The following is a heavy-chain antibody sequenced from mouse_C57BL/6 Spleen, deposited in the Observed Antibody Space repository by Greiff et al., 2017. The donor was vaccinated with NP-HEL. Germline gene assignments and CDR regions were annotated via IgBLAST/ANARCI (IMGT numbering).Heavy chain of an antibody. Sequence: EVKLQQSGPVLVKPGASVKMSCKASGYTFTDYYMNWVKQSHGKSLEWIGVINPYNGGTSYNQKFKGKATLTVDKSSITAYMELNSLTSEGSAVYYCAKELGHYFDYWGQGTTLTVSS. J-gene: IGHJ2*01. CDR2: INPYNGGT. V-gene: IGHV1-19*01. CDR1: GYTFTDYY. CDR3: AKELGHYFDY. D-gene: IGHD4-1*01.